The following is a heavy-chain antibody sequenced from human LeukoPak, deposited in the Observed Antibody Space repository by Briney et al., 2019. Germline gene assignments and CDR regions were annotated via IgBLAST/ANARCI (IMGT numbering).Heavy chain of an antibody. CDR1: GYTFTSYG. D-gene: IGHD5-12*01. CDR2: ISAYNGNT. V-gene: IGHV1-18*01. J-gene: IGHJ4*02. CDR3: ARGDYSGYGNFDY. Sequence: ASVKVSCKASGYTFTSYGISWVRQAPGQGLEWMGWISAYNGNTNYAQKFQGRVTITADESTSTAYMELSSLRSEDTAVYYCARGDYSGYGNFDYWGQGTLVTVSS.